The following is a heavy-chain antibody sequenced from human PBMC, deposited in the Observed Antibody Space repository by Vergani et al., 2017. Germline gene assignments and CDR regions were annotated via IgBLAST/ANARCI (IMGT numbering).Heavy chain of an antibody. CDR1: GGSISSGSYY. CDR3: ARGSGLATYYYYGMDV. Sequence: QVQLQESGPGLVKPSQTLSLTCTVSGGSISSGSYYWSWIRQPAGKGLEWIGRIYTSGSTNYNPSLKSRVTISVETSKNQFSLKLSSVTAADTAVYYCARGSGLATYYYYGMDVWGQGTTVTVSS. V-gene: IGHV4-61*02. J-gene: IGHJ6*02. CDR2: IYTSGST. D-gene: IGHD3-10*01.